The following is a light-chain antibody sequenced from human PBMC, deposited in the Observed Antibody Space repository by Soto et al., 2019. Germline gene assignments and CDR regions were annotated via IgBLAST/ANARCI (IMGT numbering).Light chain of an antibody. V-gene: IGKV1-5*03. CDR2: KAS. Sequence: DIQMAQSPCSLSAPLVYGLTITCRASQSISSWLAWYQQKPGKAPKLLIYKASSLESGVPSRFSGSGSGTDFTLTISSLQPEDFATYYCQQANTFPLTFGGGTKVDIK. CDR3: QQANTFPLT. CDR1: QSISSW. J-gene: IGKJ4*01.